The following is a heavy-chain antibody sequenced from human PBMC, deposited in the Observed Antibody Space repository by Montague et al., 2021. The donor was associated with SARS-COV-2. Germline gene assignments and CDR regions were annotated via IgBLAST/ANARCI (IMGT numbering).Heavy chain of an antibody. D-gene: IGHD1-1*01. Sequence: SETLSLTCTVSGGSISSYYWSWIRQPPGKGLEWIGYIYYTGSTKYNPSLKSRVTMSLDRPTNRFSLRLNSVTAADTAMYYCARAQNTCFIANCVNYFDFWGLVAQVTVSS. V-gene: IGHV4-59*01. CDR2: IYYTGST. CDR3: ARAQNTCFIANCVNYFDF. J-gene: IGHJ4*02. CDR1: GGSISSYY.